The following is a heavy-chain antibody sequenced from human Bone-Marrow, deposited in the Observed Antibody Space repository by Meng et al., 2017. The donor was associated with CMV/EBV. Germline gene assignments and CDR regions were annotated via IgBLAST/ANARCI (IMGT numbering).Heavy chain of an antibody. Sequence: GGSLRLSCAASGFTFDDYALHWVRQAPGKGLEWVSGISWNSGSIDDADSVKGRFSISTDNAKNSLYLQMNRLRAEDTALYYCAKAVLAPHYFVMDAWGHGTTVTVSS. J-gene: IGHJ6*02. CDR2: ISWNSGSI. CDR1: GFTFDDYA. D-gene: IGHD4-23*01. V-gene: IGHV3-9*01. CDR3: AKAVLAPHYFVMDA.